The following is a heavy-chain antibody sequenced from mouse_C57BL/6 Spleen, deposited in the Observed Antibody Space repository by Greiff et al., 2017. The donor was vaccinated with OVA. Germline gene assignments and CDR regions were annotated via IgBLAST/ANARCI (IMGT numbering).Heavy chain of an antibody. CDR1: GFTFTDYY. CDR2: IRNKANGYTT. CDR3: ARYIYGYEWYFDV. V-gene: IGHV7-3*01. Sequence: EVKLMESGGGLVQPGGSLSLSCAASGFTFTDYYMSWVRQPPGKALEWLGFIRNKANGYTTEYSASVKGRFTISRDNSQSILYLQMNALRAEDSATYYCARYIYGYEWYFDVWGTGTTVTVSS. J-gene: IGHJ1*03. D-gene: IGHD2-2*01.